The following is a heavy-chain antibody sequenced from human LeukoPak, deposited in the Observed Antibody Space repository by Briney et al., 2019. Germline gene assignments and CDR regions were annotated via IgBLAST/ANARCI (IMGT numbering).Heavy chain of an antibody. CDR2: ISAYNGNT. J-gene: IGHJ4*02. V-gene: IGHV1-18*04. CDR3: ARVTVIAASPYFFDY. CDR1: GYTFTSYG. Sequence: ASVKVSCKASGYTFTSYGISWVRQAPGQGLEWMGWISAYNGNTNYAQKLQGRVTMTTDTSTSTAYMELRSLRSDDTAVYYCARVTVIAASPYFFDYWGQGTLVTVSS. D-gene: IGHD6-25*01.